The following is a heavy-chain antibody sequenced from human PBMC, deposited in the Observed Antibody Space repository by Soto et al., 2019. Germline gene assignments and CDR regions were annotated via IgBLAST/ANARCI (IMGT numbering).Heavy chain of an antibody. J-gene: IGHJ4*02. V-gene: IGHV4-30-2*06. CDR2: ISHLEST. CDR1: GASISYGGFS. Sequence: SETLSLTCTVSGASISYGGFSWSWIRQSPGKGLEWVGYISHLESTYFHPSFKSRLTMSIDRTRNQFSLKLSSVTAADMAVYYCARGGGYDSFDYWGQGVLVTVSS. D-gene: IGHD5-12*01. CDR3: ARGGGYDSFDY.